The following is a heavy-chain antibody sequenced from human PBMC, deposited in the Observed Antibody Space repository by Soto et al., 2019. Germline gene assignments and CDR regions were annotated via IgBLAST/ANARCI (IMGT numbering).Heavy chain of an antibody. J-gene: IGHJ6*02. Sequence: SETLSLTWTVSGGSISSYYWSWIRQPPGKGLEWIGYIYYSGSTNYNPSLKSRVTISVDTSKNQFSLKLSSVTAADTAVYYCARVIYYGMDVWGQGTTVTVSS. CDR3: ARVIYYGMDV. CDR2: IYYSGST. CDR1: GGSISSYY. V-gene: IGHV4-59*01.